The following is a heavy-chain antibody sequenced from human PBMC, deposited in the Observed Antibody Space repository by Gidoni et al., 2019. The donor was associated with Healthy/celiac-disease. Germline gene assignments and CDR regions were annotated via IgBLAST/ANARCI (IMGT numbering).Heavy chain of an antibody. J-gene: IGHJ5*02. D-gene: IGHD6-19*01. Sequence: QVQLQESGPGLVKPSQTLSLTCTVSGGSISRGGYYWSWIRQHPGKGLEWIGYIYYSGSTYYNPSLKSRVTISVDTSKNQFSLKLSSVTAADTAVYYCAREEVGSGWLWGGFDPWGQGTLVTVSS. CDR1: GGSISRGGYY. V-gene: IGHV4-31*03. CDR3: AREEVGSGWLWGGFDP. CDR2: IYYSGST.